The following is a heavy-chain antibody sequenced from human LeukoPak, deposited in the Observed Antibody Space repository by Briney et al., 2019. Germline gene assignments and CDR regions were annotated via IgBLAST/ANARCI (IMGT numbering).Heavy chain of an antibody. Sequence: GGSLRLSCAASGFTFTTYWMSWVRQAPGEGLEWVANIKPDGSEKYYVDSVKGRFSISRDNAQDSLYLQMNSLRAEDTAVYFCARRNVAGVPRDYFDYWGQGALVTVSS. D-gene: IGHD6-19*01. CDR2: IKPDGSEK. CDR1: GFTFTTYW. V-gene: IGHV3-7*05. CDR3: ARRNVAGVPRDYFDY. J-gene: IGHJ4*02.